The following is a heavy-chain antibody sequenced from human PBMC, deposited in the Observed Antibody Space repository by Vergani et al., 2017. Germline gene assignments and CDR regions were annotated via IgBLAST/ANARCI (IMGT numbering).Heavy chain of an antibody. Sequence: EVQLVQSGAEVKKPGATVKISCKVSGYTFSDTYMHWVQQAPGKGLEWVGLIDPDDGKTIYAEKFQGRVTITEDTSRDTAYMELSSLRSEDTAVYYCTKTNGDYDILSGDYSYGMDDWVQGTTVTVSS. CDR2: IDPDDGKT. J-gene: IGHJ6*02. D-gene: IGHD3-9*01. CDR1: GYTFSDTY. V-gene: IGHV1-69-2*01. CDR3: TKTNGDYDILSGDYSYGMDD.